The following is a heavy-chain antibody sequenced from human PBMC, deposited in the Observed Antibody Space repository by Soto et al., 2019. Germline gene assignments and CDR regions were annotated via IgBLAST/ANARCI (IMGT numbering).Heavy chain of an antibody. Sequence: GGSLRLSCVASGFTFSSYGMHWVRQAPGKGLEWVAVIWYDGRNKYYADSVKGRFTISRDNSKNTLYLQINSLSAEDTAVYYCARDFRIDGKLIRFFQHPGQGTLVPVSS. J-gene: IGHJ1*01. V-gene: IGHV3-33*01. D-gene: IGHD3-10*01. CDR1: GFTFSSYG. CDR2: IWYDGRNK. CDR3: ARDFRIDGKLIRFFQH.